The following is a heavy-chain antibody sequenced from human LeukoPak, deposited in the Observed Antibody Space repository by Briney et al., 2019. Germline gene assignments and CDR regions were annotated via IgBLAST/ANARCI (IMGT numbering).Heavy chain of an antibody. CDR1: GYTFTGYY. Sequence: GASVKVSCKASGYTFTGYYMHWVRQAPGQGLEWMGWINPNSGGTNYAQKFQGRVTMTRDTSISTAYMELSRLRSDDTAVYYCAGALNYDYVWGSGRGDDALDIWGQGTMVTVSS. V-gene: IGHV1-2*02. CDR3: AGALNYDYVWGSGRGDDALDI. J-gene: IGHJ3*02. CDR2: INPNSGGT. D-gene: IGHD3-16*01.